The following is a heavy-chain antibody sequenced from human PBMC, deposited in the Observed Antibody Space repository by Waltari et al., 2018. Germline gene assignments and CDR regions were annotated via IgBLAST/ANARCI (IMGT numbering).Heavy chain of an antibody. D-gene: IGHD7-27*01. V-gene: IGHV3-53*01. Sequence: EVQLVESGGALIQPGGSLRLSCAVSGFTVGNSYMSWVRQTQGKGLEWVSVIYSAGTTYYAASVRGRFTISRDNSKNTLYLQMNTLRAEDTALYYCARYLLGTNDYWGQGTQVTVST. CDR3: ARYLLGTNDY. CDR1: GFTVGNSY. J-gene: IGHJ4*02. CDR2: IYSAGTT.